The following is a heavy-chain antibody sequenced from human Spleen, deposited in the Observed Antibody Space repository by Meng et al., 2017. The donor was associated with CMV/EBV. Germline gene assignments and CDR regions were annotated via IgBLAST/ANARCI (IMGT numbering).Heavy chain of an antibody. CDR2: INPNTGST. Sequence: GGSLRLSCAASGFTFSSYGMHWVRQAPGQGLEWMGVINPNTGSTKYAQLLQGRVTMTRDTSTTTVYVELSSLRSDDTAVYYCAKAREGAFGGFEYWGQGTLVTVSS. D-gene: IGHD3-3*01. CDR1: GFTFSSYG. V-gene: IGHV1-46*04. CDR3: AKAREGAFGGFEY. J-gene: IGHJ4*02.